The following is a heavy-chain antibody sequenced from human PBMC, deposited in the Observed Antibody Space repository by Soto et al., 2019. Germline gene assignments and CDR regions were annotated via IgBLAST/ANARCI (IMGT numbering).Heavy chain of an antibody. CDR1: GGTFSSYA. D-gene: IGHD6-13*01. Sequence: ASVKVSCKASGGTFSSYAISWVRQAPGQGLEWMGGIIPIFGTANYAQKFQGRVTITADESTSTAYMELSSLRSEDTAVYYCARGIAAAAPLDYWGQGTLVTVSS. CDR2: IIPIFGTA. V-gene: IGHV1-69*13. CDR3: ARGIAAAAPLDY. J-gene: IGHJ4*02.